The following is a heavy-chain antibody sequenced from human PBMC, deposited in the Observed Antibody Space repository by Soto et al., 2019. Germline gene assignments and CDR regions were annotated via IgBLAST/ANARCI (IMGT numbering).Heavy chain of an antibody. Sequence: EVQLLESGGGLVQPGGSLRLSCAASGFTFSSYAMSWVRQAPGKGLEWVSAISGSGGSTYYADSVKGRFTISRDNSKNTLYLQINSLRAEDTAVYYCAGRTMVRGYGYFDYWGQGTLVTVSS. V-gene: IGHV3-23*01. D-gene: IGHD3-10*01. CDR1: GFTFSSYA. J-gene: IGHJ4*02. CDR3: AGRTMVRGYGYFDY. CDR2: ISGSGGST.